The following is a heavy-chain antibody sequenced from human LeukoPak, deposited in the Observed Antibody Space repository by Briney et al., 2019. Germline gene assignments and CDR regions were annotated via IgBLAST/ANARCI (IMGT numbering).Heavy chain of an antibody. V-gene: IGHV3-33*01. CDR3: ARGPYYYDSSGYMITFDY. J-gene: IGHJ4*02. D-gene: IGHD3-22*01. CDR1: GFTFSSYG. CDR2: IWYDGSNK. Sequence: GRSLRLSCAASGFTFSSYGMHWVRQAPGKGLEWVAVIWYDGSNKYYADSVKGRFTISRDNSKNTLYLQMNSLRAEDTAVYYCARGPYYYDSSGYMITFDYWGQGTLVIVSS.